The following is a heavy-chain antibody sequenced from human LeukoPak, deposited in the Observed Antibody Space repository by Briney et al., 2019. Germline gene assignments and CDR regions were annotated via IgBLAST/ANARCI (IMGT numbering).Heavy chain of an antibody. J-gene: IGHJ4*02. CDR3: AKDQGTGSVNYSWGYFDC. CDR1: GFTFSSYA. D-gene: IGHD3-10*01. Sequence: PGGSLRLSCAASGFTFSSYAMSWVRQAPGKGLEWVSGISDSGGSAVYIDSVKGRFTISRDNSKNTLYLQMSSLRAEDTAAYYCAKDQGTGSVNYSWGYFDCWGQGTLVTVSS. V-gene: IGHV3-23*01. CDR2: ISDSGGSA.